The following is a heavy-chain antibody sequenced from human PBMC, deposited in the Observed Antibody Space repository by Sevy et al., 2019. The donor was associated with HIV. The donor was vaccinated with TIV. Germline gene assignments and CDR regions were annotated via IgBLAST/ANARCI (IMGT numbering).Heavy chain of an antibody. V-gene: IGHV3-66*01. CDR1: GLSVSDNY. J-gene: IGHJ6*02. CDR3: ARDRYYDASGYYYYYYGMDV. Sequence: GGSLRLSCAASGLSVSDNYMNWVRQAPGKGLELVSVIYSDGRTYYPDSAKGRFSISKDNSKNTLYLPMKSLRPEDTAVYYCARDRYYDASGYYYYYYGMDVWGQGTTVTVSS. CDR2: IYSDGRT. D-gene: IGHD3-22*01.